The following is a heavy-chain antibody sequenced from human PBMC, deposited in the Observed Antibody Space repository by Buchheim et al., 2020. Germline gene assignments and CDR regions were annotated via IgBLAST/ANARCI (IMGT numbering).Heavy chain of an antibody. J-gene: IGHJ4*02. CDR1: GGSVSSAKSF. CDR2: VSYTGAS. V-gene: IGHV4-61*01. D-gene: IGHD3-16*01. CDR3: ARHGDFFGDFNY. Sequence: QVQLQESGPGVVKPSETLSLTCSVSGGSVSSAKSFWSWIQQSPGKGLEWIGYVSYTGASRYNPSLESRVGVSSDTSKNQLSLKVTSVTAADTAVYYCARHGDFFGDFNYWGQGTL.